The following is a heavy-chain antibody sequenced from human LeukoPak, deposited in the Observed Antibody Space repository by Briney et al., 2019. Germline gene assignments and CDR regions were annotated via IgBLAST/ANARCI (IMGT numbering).Heavy chain of an antibody. CDR1: GYTFTSYD. J-gene: IGHJ6*03. CDR2: MNPNSGNT. CDR3: ARVRGSSYNYYYYYYMDV. V-gene: IGHV1-8*01. D-gene: IGHD6-13*01. Sequence: PAASVKVSCKASGYTFTSYDINWVRQATAQGLEWMGWMNPNSGNTGYAQKFQGRVTMTRNTSISTAYMELSSLRSEDTAVYYCARVRGSSYNYYYYYYMDVWGKGTTVTVSS.